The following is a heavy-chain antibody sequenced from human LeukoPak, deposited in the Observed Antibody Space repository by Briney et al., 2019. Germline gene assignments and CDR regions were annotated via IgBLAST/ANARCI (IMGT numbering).Heavy chain of an antibody. CDR2: INPSGDTT. Sequence: ASVKVSCKASGYTLTSYYLHWVRQAPGQGLEWMAIINPSGDTTSHAQKFQGRVTMTRDTSASTVYMELSSLRSEDTAVYYCARGYCSGGSCYSAFDYWGQGTLVTVSS. J-gene: IGHJ4*02. CDR3: ARGYCSGGSCYSAFDY. D-gene: IGHD2-15*01. CDR1: GYTLTSYY. V-gene: IGHV1-46*01.